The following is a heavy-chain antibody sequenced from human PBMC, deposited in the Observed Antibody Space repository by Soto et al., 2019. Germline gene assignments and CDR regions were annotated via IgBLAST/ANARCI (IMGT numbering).Heavy chain of an antibody. V-gene: IGHV4-31*03. CDR2: ISYGGST. CDR1: GGSINSGGYC. Sequence: QVQLQESGPGLVKPSQTLSLTCTVSGGSINSGGYCWSWIRQHPGKGLDWTGCISYGGSTSYTLSLKRRATISVDTSKNQFSLKLTSVTAADTAVYSCSRGILVWGQGALITVSS. CDR3: SRGILV. J-gene: IGHJ4*02. D-gene: IGHD5-18*01.